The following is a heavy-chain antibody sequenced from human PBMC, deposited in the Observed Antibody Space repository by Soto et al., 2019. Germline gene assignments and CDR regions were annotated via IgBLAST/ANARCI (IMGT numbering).Heavy chain of an antibody. CDR1: GFMFDDFA. Sequence: EVQLVESGGGLVQTGRSLRLSCAASGFMFDDFAMHWVRQAPGKGLECVSGISWNSGDVAYADSVKGRFTISRDNAKHSVYLHLNSLRPEYTALYYCAKAANVVTPWFDPLGQGTMVTVSP. D-gene: IGHD3-22*01. CDR3: AKAANVVTPWFDP. CDR2: ISWNSGDV. V-gene: IGHV3-9*01. J-gene: IGHJ5*02.